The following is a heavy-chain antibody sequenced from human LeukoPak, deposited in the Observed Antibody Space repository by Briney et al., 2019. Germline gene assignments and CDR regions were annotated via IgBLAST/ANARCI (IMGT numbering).Heavy chain of an antibody. CDR3: ARAAQYQLPVQIVFEYYFDY. CDR1: GFTFSSYE. J-gene: IGHJ4*02. Sequence: GGSLRLSCAAPGFTFSSYEMNWVRQAPGKGLEWVSYISSSGSTIYYADSVKGRFTISRDNAKSSLYLQMNSLRAEDTAVYYCARAAQYQLPVQIVFEYYFDYWGQGTLVTVSS. CDR2: ISSSGSTI. D-gene: IGHD2-2*01. V-gene: IGHV3-48*03.